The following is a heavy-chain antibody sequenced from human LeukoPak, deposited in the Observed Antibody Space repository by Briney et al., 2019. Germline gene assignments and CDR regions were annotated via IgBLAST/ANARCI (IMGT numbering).Heavy chain of an antibody. CDR1: GFSLSTSGMC. CDR3: ARQMNTVTADY. J-gene: IGHJ4*02. Sequence: SGPALVKPTQTLTLTCTFSGFSLSTSGMCVSWIRQPPGKGLEWIGSIFYSGSTYYNPSLNSRVTISIDTSKNQFSLRLSSVTAADTAVYYCARQMNTVTADYWGQGTLVTVSS. D-gene: IGHD4-17*01. CDR2: IFYSGST. V-gene: IGHV4-39*01.